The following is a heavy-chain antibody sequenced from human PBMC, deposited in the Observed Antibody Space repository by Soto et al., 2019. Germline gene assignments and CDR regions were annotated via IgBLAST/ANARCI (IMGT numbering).Heavy chain of an antibody. D-gene: IGHD3-10*01. J-gene: IGHJ6*02. CDR1: GYSFTSYW. CDR2: IYPGDSDT. V-gene: IGHV5-51*01. CDR3: AGHYYGSGSPPDYYGMDV. Sequence: PGESLKISCKGSGYSFTSYWIGWVRQMPGKGLEWMGIIYPGDSDTRYSPSFQGQVTISADKSISTAYLQWSSLKASDTAMYYCAGHYYGSGSPPDYYGMDVWGQGTTVTVSS.